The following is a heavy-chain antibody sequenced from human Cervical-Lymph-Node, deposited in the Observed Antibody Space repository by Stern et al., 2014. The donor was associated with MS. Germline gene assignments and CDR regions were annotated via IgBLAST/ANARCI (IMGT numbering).Heavy chain of an antibody. CDR2: IYDSGNP. V-gene: IGHV4-59*01. D-gene: IGHD4-11*01. CDR1: GGSMSSYY. CDR3: ARAPYDYTNWYGMDV. J-gene: IGHJ6*02. Sequence: QVQLQQSGPGLVQPSETLSLTCIVSGGSMSSYYLSWVRQSPGKGLEWIAHIYDSGNPNYNPSLQGRVSISVVVSKNHFSLQLSSVTAADTAVYYCARAPYDYTNWYGMDVWGQGTTVTVSS.